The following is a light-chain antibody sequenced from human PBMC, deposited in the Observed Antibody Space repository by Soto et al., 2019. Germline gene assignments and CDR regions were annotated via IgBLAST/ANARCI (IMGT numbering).Light chain of an antibody. CDR3: QQYGSSPPT. J-gene: IGKJ1*01. CDR2: GAS. CDR1: QSVSSSY. Sequence: EIVLTQSPVTLSLSPGEGATLSCRASQSVSSSYLAWYQQKPGQAPRLLIYGASSRATGIPDRFSGSGSGTDFTLTISRLEPEDFAVYYCQQYGSSPPTFGQGTKVEIK. V-gene: IGKV3-20*01.